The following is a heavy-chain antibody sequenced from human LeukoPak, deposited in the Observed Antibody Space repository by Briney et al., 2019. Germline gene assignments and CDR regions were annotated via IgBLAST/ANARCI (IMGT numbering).Heavy chain of an antibody. Sequence: GGSLRLSCAASGFTFSDYYMSWIRQAPGKGLEWVSYISSSGSTIYYADSVKGRFTISRDNAKNSLYLQMNSLRAEDTAVYYCATRYYDFWPDAFDIWGQGTMVTVSS. J-gene: IGHJ3*02. CDR3: ATRYYDFWPDAFDI. CDR1: GFTFSDYY. D-gene: IGHD3-3*01. CDR2: ISSSGSTI. V-gene: IGHV3-11*01.